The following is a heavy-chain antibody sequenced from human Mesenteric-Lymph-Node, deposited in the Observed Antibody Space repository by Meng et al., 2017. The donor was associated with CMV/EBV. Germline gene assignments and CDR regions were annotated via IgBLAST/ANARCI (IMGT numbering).Heavy chain of an antibody. J-gene: IGHJ5*02. CDR2: LKGETDDGTT. D-gene: IGHD2-2*01. CDR3: AVRSPYCTSTSCYRRFNWFDP. Sequence: WMNWVRQAPGKGLEWVGRLKGETDDGTTSYATPVRGGFSISRDNSKNTVFLQMNSLKTEGTAVYYCAVRSPYCTSTSCYRRFNWFDPWGQGTLVTVSS. CDR1: W. V-gene: IGHV3-15*01.